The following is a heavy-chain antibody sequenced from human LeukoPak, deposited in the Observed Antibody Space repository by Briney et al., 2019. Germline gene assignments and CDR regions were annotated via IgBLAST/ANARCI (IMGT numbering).Heavy chain of an antibody. CDR3: ARESGWDCGADCYSDY. D-gene: IGHD2-21*02. V-gene: IGHV3-21*01. Sequence: GGSLRHSCAASGFTLSTSSMSWVRQAPGKGLEWVSSITSGSSYTYYGDSVKGRFTISRDNAKNSLYLQMNSLRAEDTAVYYCARESGWDCGADCYSDYWGQGTLVTVSS. J-gene: IGHJ4*02. CDR2: ITSGSSYT. CDR1: GFTLSTSS.